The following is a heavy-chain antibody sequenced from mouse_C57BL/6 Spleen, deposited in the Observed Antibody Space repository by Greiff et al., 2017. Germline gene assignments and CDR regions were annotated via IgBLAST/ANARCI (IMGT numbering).Heavy chain of an antibody. CDR3: ARGDYDEMDY. CDR2: ISDGGSYT. CDR1: GFTFSSYA. D-gene: IGHD2-4*01. V-gene: IGHV5-4*03. Sequence: EVKLMESGGGLVKPGGSLKLSCAASGFTFSSYAMSWVRQTPEKRLEWVATISDGGSYTYYPDNVKGRFTISRDNAKNNLYLQMSHLKSEDTAMYYCARGDYDEMDYWGQGTSVTVSS. J-gene: IGHJ4*01.